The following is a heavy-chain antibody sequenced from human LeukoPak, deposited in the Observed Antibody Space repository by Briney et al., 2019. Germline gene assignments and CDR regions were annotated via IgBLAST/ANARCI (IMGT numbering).Heavy chain of an antibody. CDR1: GYTFTGYY. V-gene: IGHV1-2*02. Sequence: GASVKVSCKASGYTFTGYYMHWVRQAPGQRLEWMGWINPNSGGTNYAQKFQGRVTMTRDTSISTAYMELSRLRSDDTAVYYCARDAHYYDSSGHFDYWGQGTLVTVSS. J-gene: IGHJ4*02. CDR2: INPNSGGT. D-gene: IGHD3-22*01. CDR3: ARDAHYYDSSGHFDY.